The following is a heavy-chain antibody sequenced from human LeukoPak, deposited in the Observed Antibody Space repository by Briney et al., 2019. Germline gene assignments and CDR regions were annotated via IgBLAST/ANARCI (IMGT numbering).Heavy chain of an antibody. CDR1: GFTFNTYK. V-gene: IGHV3-21*06. CDR2: IHSGGSDL. CDR3: ARGHYDILTGNYKWTPDY. Sequence: GGSLRLSCAASGFTFNTYKMNWVRQAPGRGLEWDSSIHSGGSDLYYADSVKGRFTVSRDNAKNSLFLQMNSLRAEDTALYYCARGHYDILTGNYKWTPDYWGQGTLVTVSS. D-gene: IGHD3-9*01. J-gene: IGHJ4*02.